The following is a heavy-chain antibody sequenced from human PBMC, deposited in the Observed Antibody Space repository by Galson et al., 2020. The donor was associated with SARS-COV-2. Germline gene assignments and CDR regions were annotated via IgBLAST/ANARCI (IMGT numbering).Heavy chain of an antibody. V-gene: IGHV4-61*02. CDR2: IYTSGST. D-gene: IGHD3-22*01. CDR3: ARLDTSGYYTWFKP. J-gene: IGHJ5*02. Sequence: SETLSLTCTVSGGSISSGSYYWSWIRQPAGKGLEWIGRIYTSGSTTYNPSLKSRLTMSVDTSKSQFSLKLSSVTAADTAVYFCARLDTSGYYTWFKPWGQGTLVTVSS. CDR1: GGSISSGSYY.